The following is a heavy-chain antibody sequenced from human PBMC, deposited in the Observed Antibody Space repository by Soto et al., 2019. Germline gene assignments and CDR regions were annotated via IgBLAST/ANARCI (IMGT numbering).Heavy chain of an antibody. V-gene: IGHV4-31*03. J-gene: IGHJ4*02. CDR1: GGSISSGGYY. Sequence: SETLSLTCTVSGGSISSGGYYWSWIRQHPGKGLEWIAYFYYSGSTYYNPSLKSRVTLSLDKSKNQFSLKLTSVTAADTAVYYCARLRYSSSRSFDYWGQGTLVTVSS. CDR3: ARLRYSSSRSFDY. CDR2: FYYSGST. D-gene: IGHD3-10*01.